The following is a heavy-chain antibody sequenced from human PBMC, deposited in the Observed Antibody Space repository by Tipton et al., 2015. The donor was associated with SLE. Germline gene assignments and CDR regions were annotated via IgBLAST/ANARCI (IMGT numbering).Heavy chain of an antibody. CDR3: ARGYCSDGVCYGFGFFDY. J-gene: IGHJ4*02. CDR2: LYYSGNT. V-gene: IGHV4-39*07. D-gene: IGHD2-8*01. CDR1: GGSIRSSRHF. Sequence: TLSLTCTVSGGSIRSSRHFWGWIRQPPGKGLEWIGVLYYSGNTYYNPSLKSPVTLSIDTSKNQFSLKMRSVTAADMAVYFCARGYCSDGVCYGFGFFDYWGQGNLVTVSS.